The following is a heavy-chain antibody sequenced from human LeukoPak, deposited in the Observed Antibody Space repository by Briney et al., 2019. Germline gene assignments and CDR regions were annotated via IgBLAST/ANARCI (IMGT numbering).Heavy chain of an antibody. CDR2: ISTGSSSI. CDR3: VRYTRRYPFDY. J-gene: IGHJ4*02. V-gene: IGHV3-48*02. D-gene: IGHD1-1*01. Sequence: PGGSLRLSCAASGFTFSSYNMNWVRQAPGKGLEWVSYISTGSSSIYYADSVKGRFTISRDNAKNSLYLHMNSLRDDDTAVYYCVRYTRRYPFDYWGQGTLVTVSS. CDR1: GFTFSSYN.